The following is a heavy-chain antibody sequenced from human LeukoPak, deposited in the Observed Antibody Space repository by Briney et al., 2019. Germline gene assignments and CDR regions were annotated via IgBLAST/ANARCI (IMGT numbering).Heavy chain of an antibody. D-gene: IGHD3-22*01. CDR3: ATDPIGSSGYQYYFES. J-gene: IGHJ4*02. CDR2: ISGSGGNT. V-gene: IGHV3-23*01. CDR1: GSTFSNYA. Sequence: RSGGSLRLSCAASGSTFSNYAMSWVRQAPGKGLEWVSGISGSGGNTYYAESVKGRFTISRDKSKNTLYLQMNSLRTEDTAVYYCATDPIGSSGYQYYFESWGQGTLVTVSS.